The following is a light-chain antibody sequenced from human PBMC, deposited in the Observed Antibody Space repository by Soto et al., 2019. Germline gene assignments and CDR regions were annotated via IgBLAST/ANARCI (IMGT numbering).Light chain of an antibody. CDR1: SSDVGSYNL. CDR3: CSYAGSSTFVV. V-gene: IGLV2-23*03. CDR2: ECS. Sequence: QSVLTQPASVSGFPGQSITISCTGTSSDVGSYNLVSWYQQHPGKAPTLMIYECSKRPSGVSNRFSGSKSGNTAALTISGLQAEDEADYYCCSYAGSSTFVVFRGGTELTVL. J-gene: IGLJ2*01.